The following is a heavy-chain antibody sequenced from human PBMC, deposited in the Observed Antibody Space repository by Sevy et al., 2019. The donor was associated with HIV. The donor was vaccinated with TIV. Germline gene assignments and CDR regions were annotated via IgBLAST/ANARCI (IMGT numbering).Heavy chain of an antibody. CDR1: GFSFSNYG. CDR2: IWYDGSNK. J-gene: IGHJ4*02. V-gene: IGHV3-33*04. D-gene: IGHD2-2*01. CDR3: ARDGIVVVPAAVPVTGYFDY. Sequence: SLRLSCAASGFSFSNYGMHWVRQAPGKGLERVAVIWYDGSNKYYADSVKGRFTISRYNSKNTLYLQMHSLRAEDTAVSYRARDGIVVVPAAVPVTGYFDYWGQGTLVTVSS.